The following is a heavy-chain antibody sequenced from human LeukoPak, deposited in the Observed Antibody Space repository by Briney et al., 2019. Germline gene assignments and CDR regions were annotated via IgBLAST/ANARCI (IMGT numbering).Heavy chain of an antibody. V-gene: IGHV4-4*07. CDR3: ARLQATVTIHAYFDY. Sequence: SETLSLTCTVSGGSIRSYYWSWIRQPAGKGLEWIGRIYTSGSTDYNPSLKSRITMSIDTSKNQFSLKLSSVTAADTAVYYCARLQATVTIHAYFDYWGQGTLVTVSS. CDR1: GGSIRSYY. CDR2: IYTSGST. J-gene: IGHJ4*01. D-gene: IGHD4-17*01.